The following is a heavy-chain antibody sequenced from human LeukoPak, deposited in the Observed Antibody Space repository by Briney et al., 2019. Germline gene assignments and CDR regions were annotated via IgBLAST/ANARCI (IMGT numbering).Heavy chain of an antibody. J-gene: IGHJ4*02. V-gene: IGHV4-59*01. D-gene: IGHD3-16*02. CDR3: ARTLSNYVWGSYRSGYFDY. CDR2: IYYSGST. Sequence: SETLSLTCTVSGGSFSSYYWSWIRQPPGKGLEWIGSIYYSGSTDYNPSLKSRVTISVDTSKNQFSLKLSSVTAADTAVYYCARTLSNYVWGSYRSGYFDYWGQGTLVTVSS. CDR1: GGSFSSYY.